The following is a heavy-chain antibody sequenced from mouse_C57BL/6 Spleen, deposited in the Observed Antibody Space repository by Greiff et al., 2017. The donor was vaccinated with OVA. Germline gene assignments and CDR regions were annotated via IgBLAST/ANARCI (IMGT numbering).Heavy chain of an antibody. J-gene: IGHJ2*01. CDR3: ARKEETTGVFDY. Sequence: QVHVKQPGAELVKPGASVKMSCKASGYTFTSYWITWVKQRPGQGLEWIGDIYPGSGSTNYNEKFKSKATLTVDTSSSTAYMQLSSLTSEDSAVYYCARKEETTGVFDYWGKGTTLTVSS. CDR1: GYTFTSYW. CDR2: IYPGSGST. V-gene: IGHV1-55*01. D-gene: IGHD1-1*01.